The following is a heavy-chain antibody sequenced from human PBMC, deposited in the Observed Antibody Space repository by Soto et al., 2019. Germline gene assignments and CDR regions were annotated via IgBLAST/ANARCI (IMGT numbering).Heavy chain of an antibody. CDR1: GASINNFDYY. J-gene: IGHJ5*01. CDR2: VYYNENT. V-gene: IGHV4-39*01. D-gene: IGHD3-10*01. Sequence: SETLSLTCSVSGASINNFDYYWGWIRQPPGKGLEWIGTVYYNENTYYNPSLKSRVAISVDTAKNQFSLNLRSVTAADTAIYFCARRERYYGSPGWFDPWGQGTLVTVSS. CDR3: ARRERYYGSPGWFDP.